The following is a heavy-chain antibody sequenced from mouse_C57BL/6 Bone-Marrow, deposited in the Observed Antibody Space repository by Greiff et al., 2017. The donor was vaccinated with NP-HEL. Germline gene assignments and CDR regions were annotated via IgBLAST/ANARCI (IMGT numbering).Heavy chain of an antibody. V-gene: IGHV1-55*01. CDR3: ARSVYDYGDWYFDV. CDR2: IYPGSGST. CDR1: GYTFTSYW. D-gene: IGHD2-4*01. Sequence: VQLQQPGAELVKPGASVKMSCKASGYTFTSYWITWVKQRPGQGLEWIGDIYPGSGSTNYNEKFKSKATLTVDTSSSTAYMQLSSLTSEDSAVYYCARSVYDYGDWYFDVWGTGTTVTVSS. J-gene: IGHJ1*03.